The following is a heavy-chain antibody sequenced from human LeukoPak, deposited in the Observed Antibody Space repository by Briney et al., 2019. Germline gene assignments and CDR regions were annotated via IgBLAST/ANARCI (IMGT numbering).Heavy chain of an antibody. CDR2: ISSSGSTT. J-gene: IGHJ3*02. CDR1: GFTFSDYY. V-gene: IGHV3-11*01. Sequence: PGGSLRLSCAASGFTFSDYYMSWIRQAPGKGLEWVSYISSSGSTTYYADSVKGRFTISRDNSKNTLYLQMNSLRAEDTAVYYCAKEAVAEGDAFDIWGQGTMVTVSS. CDR3: AKEAVAEGDAFDI. D-gene: IGHD6-19*01.